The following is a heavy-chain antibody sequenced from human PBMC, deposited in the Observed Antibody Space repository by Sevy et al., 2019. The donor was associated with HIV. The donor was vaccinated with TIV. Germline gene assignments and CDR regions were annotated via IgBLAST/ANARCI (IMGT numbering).Heavy chain of an antibody. V-gene: IGHV3-33*05. Sequence: GGSLRLSCAVSRFTFSNYGIHWVRHAPGKGLEWVALISYDGSNKHYADSVKGRFTISRDNVKNTLFLDMNSLRAEDTAIYYCAKDAGTYYLTYYFDFWGQGTLVTVSS. D-gene: IGHD1-26*01. CDR3: AKDAGTYYLTYYFDF. CDR1: RFTFSNYG. J-gene: IGHJ4*02. CDR2: ISYDGSNK.